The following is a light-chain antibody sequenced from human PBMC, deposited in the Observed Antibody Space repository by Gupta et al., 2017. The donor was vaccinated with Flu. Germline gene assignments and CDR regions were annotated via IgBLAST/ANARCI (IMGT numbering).Light chain of an antibody. CDR3: LQDNNLPRT. CDR2: GAS. V-gene: IGKV1-17*01. Sequence: DIHMRQTPSSRFASVGDRVTMTCRASQGIGDDLGWFQQKPGKAPKRLIYGASNLESGVPSRFSGSGSGTEFTLTISSLQPEDFPTYYCLQDNNLPRTFGGGTKVHIK. J-gene: IGKJ4*01. CDR1: QGIGDD.